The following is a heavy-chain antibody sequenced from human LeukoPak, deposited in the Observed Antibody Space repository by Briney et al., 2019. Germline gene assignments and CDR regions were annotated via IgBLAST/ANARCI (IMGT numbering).Heavy chain of an antibody. D-gene: IGHD2-2*01. V-gene: IGHV4-34*01. CDR1: GDSMSGYY. CDR2: INHSGST. J-gene: IGHJ5*02. CDR3: ARGFVVVPSGWFDP. Sequence: SETLSLTCGVSGDSMSGYYWSWIRQPPGKGLEWIGEINHSGSTNYNPSLKSRVTISVDTSKNQFSLKLSSVTAADTAVYYCARGFVVVPSGWFDPWGQGTLVTVSS.